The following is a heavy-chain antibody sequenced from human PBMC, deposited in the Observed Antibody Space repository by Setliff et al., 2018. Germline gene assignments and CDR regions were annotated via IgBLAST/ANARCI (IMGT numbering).Heavy chain of an antibody. CDR1: GGSISSSNW. J-gene: IGHJ1*01. CDR2: IYHSGTT. Sequence: SETLSLTCAVSGGSISSSNWWSWVRQPPGKGLEWIGEIYHSGTTNYNPSLKSRVTISVDKSKNQFSLKLSSVTAADTAVYYCARGAPSTKLGSAEYFQHWGQGTLVTVSS. V-gene: IGHV4-4*02. D-gene: IGHD2-8*01. CDR3: ARGAPSTKLGSAEYFQH.